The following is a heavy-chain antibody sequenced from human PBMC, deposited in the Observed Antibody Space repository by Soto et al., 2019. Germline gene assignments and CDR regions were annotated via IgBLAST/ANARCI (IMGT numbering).Heavy chain of an antibody. CDR3: ARGGISHWAYFYYMDV. J-gene: IGHJ6*03. D-gene: IGHD2-21*01. Sequence: QVQLQQWGAGLLKPSETLSLTCVVSGGSLSDYFWSWIRQPPGMALEWIGEINHLGSINYNPSLKSRVTRSVDTSKNQFSLTLNSVTAADTATYYCARGGISHWAYFYYMDVLDRGTTVTVSS. CDR1: GGSLSDYF. CDR2: INHLGSI. V-gene: IGHV4-34*01.